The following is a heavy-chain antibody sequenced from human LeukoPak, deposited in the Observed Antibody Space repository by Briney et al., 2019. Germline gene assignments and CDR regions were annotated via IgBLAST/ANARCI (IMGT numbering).Heavy chain of an antibody. V-gene: IGHV4-34*01. CDR1: GGSFSGYY. D-gene: IGHD2-2*01. Sequence: SETLSLTCAVYGGSFSGYYWSWIRQPPGKGLEWIGEINHSGSTNYNPSLKSRVTISVDTSKNQFSLKLSSVTAADTAVYYCARDSGYQLLWYWGQGTLVTVSS. J-gene: IGHJ4*02. CDR2: INHSGST. CDR3: ARDSGYQLLWY.